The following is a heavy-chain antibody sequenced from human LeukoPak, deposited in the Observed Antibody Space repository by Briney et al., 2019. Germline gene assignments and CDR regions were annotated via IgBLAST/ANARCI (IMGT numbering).Heavy chain of an antibody. CDR1: GDSINNNNYY. D-gene: IGHD3-10*01. CDR3: ASAYGLVGYYGSGSRSWFDP. CDR2: IYYNGRT. Sequence: SETLSLTCTVSGDSINNNNYYWGWIRQPPGEGLEWIGNIYYNGRTYYSPSLKSRGTISVDTSNNQFSLKLNSVTAADTAVYYCASAYGLVGYYGSGSRSWFDPWGQGTLVTVSS. V-gene: IGHV4-39*01. J-gene: IGHJ5*02.